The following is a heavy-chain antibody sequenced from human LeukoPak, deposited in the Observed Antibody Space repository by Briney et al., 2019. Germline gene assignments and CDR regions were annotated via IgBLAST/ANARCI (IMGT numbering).Heavy chain of an antibody. CDR1: GFTFSSYG. J-gene: IGHJ4*02. D-gene: IGHD2-15*01. V-gene: IGHV3-33*01. Sequence: GGSLRLSCAVSGFTFSSYGMHWVRQAPGKGLEWVAVIWYAGSNKYYADSVRGRFTISRDNSKNTLYLLMNSLRAEDSAVYYCARDRTRDCSGGSCYRHYFDYWGQGTLVSVSS. CDR3: ARDRTRDCSGGSCYRHYFDY. CDR2: IWYAGSNK.